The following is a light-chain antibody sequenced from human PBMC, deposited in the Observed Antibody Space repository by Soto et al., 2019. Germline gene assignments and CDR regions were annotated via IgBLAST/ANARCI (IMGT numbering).Light chain of an antibody. CDR1: QSISSW. J-gene: IGKJ5*01. V-gene: IGKV1-5*01. Sequence: DIQMTQSPSTLSASVGDRVTITCRASQSISSWLAWYQQKPGKAPKLMIYDTSVLETGVPSRFSGSGSGTDFTFTISNLQPEDIATYYCQQYDSLPITLGQGTRLEIK. CDR2: DTS. CDR3: QQYDSLPIT.